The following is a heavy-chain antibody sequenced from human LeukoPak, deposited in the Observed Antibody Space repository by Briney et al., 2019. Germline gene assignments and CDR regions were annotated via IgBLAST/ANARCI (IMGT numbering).Heavy chain of an antibody. CDR3: AAGGIYSLLDY. D-gene: IGHD3-10*01. V-gene: IGHV1-24*01. Sequence: ASVKVSCKVSGYTLTELSMHWVRQAPGKGLEWMGGFDPEDGETIYAQKFQGRVTMTEDTSTDTAYMELTSLRSEDSGVYFCAAGGIYSLLDYWGQGTLVTVSS. CDR1: GYTLTELS. J-gene: IGHJ4*02. CDR2: FDPEDGET.